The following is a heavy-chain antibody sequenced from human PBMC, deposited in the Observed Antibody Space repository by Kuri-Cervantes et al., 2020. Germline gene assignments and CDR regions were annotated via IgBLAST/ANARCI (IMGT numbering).Heavy chain of an antibody. D-gene: IGHD2-2*01. Sequence: GESLKISCAASGFTFSDYYMTWIRQAPGKGLEWVSAISGSGGSTYYADSVKGRFTISRDNSKNTLYLQMNSLRAEDTAVYYCARIVVVPAANHYYFDYWGQGTLVTVSS. CDR2: ISGSGGST. J-gene: IGHJ4*02. V-gene: IGHV3-23*01. CDR3: ARIVVVPAANHYYFDY. CDR1: GFTFSDYY.